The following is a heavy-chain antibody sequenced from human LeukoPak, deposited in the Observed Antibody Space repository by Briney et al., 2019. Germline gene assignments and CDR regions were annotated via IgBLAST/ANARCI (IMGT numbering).Heavy chain of an antibody. CDR1: GFTFSSYG. V-gene: IGHV3-33*01. Sequence: GGSLRLSCAASGFTFSSYGMHWVRQAPGKGLEWVAVIWYDGSNKYYADSVKGRFTISRDNSKNTLYLQMNSLETEDTAVYYCTTDIAGIGVGEFDYWGQGILVTVSS. J-gene: IGHJ4*02. CDR3: TTDIAGIGVGEFDY. D-gene: IGHD3-3*01. CDR2: IWYDGSNK.